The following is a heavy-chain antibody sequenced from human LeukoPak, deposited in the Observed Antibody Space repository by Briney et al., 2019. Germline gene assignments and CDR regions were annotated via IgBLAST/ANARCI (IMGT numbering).Heavy chain of an antibody. Sequence: GGSLRLSCAASGFTFSSYEMNWVRQAPGKGLEWVSYISSSGSTIYYADSVKGRFTISRDNAKNSLYLQMNSLRAEDTAVYYCASLYNSGWYWDFGAADADYMDVWGKGTTVTVSS. CDR2: ISSSGSTI. CDR3: ASLYNSGWYWDFGAADADYMDV. D-gene: IGHD6-19*01. V-gene: IGHV3-48*03. CDR1: GFTFSSYE. J-gene: IGHJ6*03.